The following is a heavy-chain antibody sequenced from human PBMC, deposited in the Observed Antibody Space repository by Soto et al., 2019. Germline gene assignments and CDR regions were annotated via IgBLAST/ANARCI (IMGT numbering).Heavy chain of an antibody. V-gene: IGHV3-48*04. CDR2: ISRSSSTT. CDR3: ARDSPPIGY. Sequence: EVQLVESGGGLVQPGGSLRLSCAASGFTFSSYSMNWVRQAPGKGLEWVSYISRSSSTTYYADSVKGRFTISRDNAKNSLYLQMNSLRAEDTAVYYCARDSPPIGYWGQGTLVTVSS. J-gene: IGHJ4*02. CDR1: GFTFSSYS.